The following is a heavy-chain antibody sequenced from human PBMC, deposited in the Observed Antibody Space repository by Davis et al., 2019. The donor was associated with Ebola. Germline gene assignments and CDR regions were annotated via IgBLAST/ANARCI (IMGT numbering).Heavy chain of an antibody. D-gene: IGHD2-2*02. J-gene: IGHJ6*02. CDR3: ARGGGGYCSSTSCYRYYGMDV. V-gene: IGHV4-34*01. CDR2: INHSGST. CDR1: GGSFSGYY. Sequence: MPSETLSLTCAVYGGSFSGYYWSWIRQPPGKGLEWIGEINHSGSTNYNPSLKSRVTISVDTSKNQFSLKLSSVTAADTAVYYCARGGGGYCSSTSCYRYYGMDVWGPGTTVTVSS.